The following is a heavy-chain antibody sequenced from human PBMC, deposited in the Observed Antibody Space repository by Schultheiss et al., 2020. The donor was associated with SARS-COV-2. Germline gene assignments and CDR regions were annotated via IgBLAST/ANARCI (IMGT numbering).Heavy chain of an antibody. CDR2: IYYSGST. CDR3: ARGGGSYSDY. D-gene: IGHD1-26*01. J-gene: IGHJ4*02. V-gene: IGHV4-59*01. CDR1: GASIGGYY. Sequence: SETLSLTCTVSGASIGGYYWSWIRQPPGKGLEWIGYIYYSGSTNYNPSLKSRVTISVDTSKNQFSLKLSSVTAADTAVYYCARGGGSYSDYWGQGTLVTVSS.